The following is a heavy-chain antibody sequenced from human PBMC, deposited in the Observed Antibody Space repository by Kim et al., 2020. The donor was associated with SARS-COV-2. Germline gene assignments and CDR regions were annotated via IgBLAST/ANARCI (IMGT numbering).Heavy chain of an antibody. CDR3: ASTQTTVTTRFDY. V-gene: IGHV6-1*01. J-gene: IGHJ4*02. Sequence: LSLPSSLSFSLFSINISSFNFIIHSPSIFLYFLLITYYMSNFYNYYSVSFKSLITINPDTSKNQFSLQLNSVTPEDTAVYYCASTQTTVTTRFDYWGQGTLVTFSS. D-gene: IGHD4-17*01. CDR2: TYYMSNFYN. CDR1: FSLFSINISS.